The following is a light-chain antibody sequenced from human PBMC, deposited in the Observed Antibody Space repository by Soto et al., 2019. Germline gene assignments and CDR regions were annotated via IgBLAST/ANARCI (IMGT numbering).Light chain of an antibody. Sequence: MLMSQSPASLSVTQGERVTLSCRPSHSVNSHVAWYQQKPGQAPRLLLYGASTRATGIPVRFSGSGFGTEFTLTISSLQSEDFALYSCQQYTNKPPIPFGQGTRLEIK. V-gene: IGKV3-15*01. CDR3: QQYTNKPPIP. CDR1: HSVNSH. CDR2: GAS. J-gene: IGKJ5*01.